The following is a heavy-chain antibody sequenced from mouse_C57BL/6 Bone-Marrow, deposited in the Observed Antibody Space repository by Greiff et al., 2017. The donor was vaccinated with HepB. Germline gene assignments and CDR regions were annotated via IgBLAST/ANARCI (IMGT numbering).Heavy chain of an antibody. D-gene: IGHD1-1*01. V-gene: IGHV1-81*01. CDR3: ARWGNFYYGSSYCWYFDV. Sequence: VKVVESGAELARPGASVKLSCKASGYTFTSYGISWVKQRTGQGLEWIGEIYPRSGNTYYNEKFKGKATLTADKSSSTAYMELRSLTSEDSAVYFCARWGNFYYGSSYCWYFDVWGTGTTVTVSS. CDR1: GYTFTSYG. CDR2: IYPRSGNT. J-gene: IGHJ1*03.